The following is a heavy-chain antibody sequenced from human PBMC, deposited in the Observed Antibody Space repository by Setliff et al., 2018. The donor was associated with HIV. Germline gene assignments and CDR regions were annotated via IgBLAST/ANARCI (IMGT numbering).Heavy chain of an antibody. J-gene: IGHJ4*02. Sequence: LRLSCTTSGFTFSAYTMNWVRQAPGKGLEWVSAISSGGEIMFYADSVKGRFTISRDNSKNTLYLQMISLRADDTAVYYCAKSLLVAGNDYWGQGTLVTVSS. V-gene: IGHV3-23*01. CDR3: AKSLLVAGNDY. CDR1: GFTFSAYT. CDR2: ISSGGEIM. D-gene: IGHD2-8*02.